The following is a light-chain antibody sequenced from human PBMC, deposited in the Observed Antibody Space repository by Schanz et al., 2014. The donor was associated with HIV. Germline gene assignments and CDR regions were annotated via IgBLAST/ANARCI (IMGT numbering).Light chain of an antibody. CDR3: ATWDDNLPGWV. CDR1: SSSIKTNT. CDR2: NTY. V-gene: IGLV1-44*01. J-gene: IGLJ3*02. Sequence: QSVLTQPPSASGTPGQRVTISCSGSSSSIKTNTVNWFQQLPGTAPKLLIYNTYHRPSGVPDRFSGSESGTSASLAISGLQSEDEADSYCATWDDNLPGWVFGGGTKLTVL.